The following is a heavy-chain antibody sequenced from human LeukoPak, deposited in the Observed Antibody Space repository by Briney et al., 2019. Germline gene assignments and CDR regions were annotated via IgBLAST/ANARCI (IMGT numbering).Heavy chain of an antibody. CDR1: GYSFTSYW. Sequence: GESLKISCKGSGYSFTSYWIGWVRQMPGKGLEWMGIIYPGDSDTRYSPSFQGQVTISVDKSINTAYLQWSSLKASDTAMYYCARRSYDPLTGLYPYYRGPGTPVTVSS. J-gene: IGHJ4*02. CDR3: ARRSYDPLTGLYPYY. V-gene: IGHV5-51*01. CDR2: IYPGDSDT. D-gene: IGHD3/OR15-3a*01.